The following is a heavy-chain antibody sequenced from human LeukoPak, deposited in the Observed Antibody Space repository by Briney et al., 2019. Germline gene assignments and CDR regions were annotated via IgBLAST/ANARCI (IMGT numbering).Heavy chain of an antibody. CDR2: ISGSGGST. V-gene: IGHV3-23*01. CDR1: GGSFSGYY. D-gene: IGHD4-11*01. Sequence: PSETLSLTCAVYGGSFSGYYWSWVRQAPGKGLEWVSAISGSGGSTYYADSVKGRFTISRDNSKNTLYLQMNSLRAEDTAVYYCAKAFGNYLSHFDYWGQGTLVTVSS. CDR3: AKAFGNYLSHFDY. J-gene: IGHJ4*02.